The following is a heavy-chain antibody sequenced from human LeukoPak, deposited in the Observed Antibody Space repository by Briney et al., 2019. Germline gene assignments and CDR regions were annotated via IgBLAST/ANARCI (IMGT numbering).Heavy chain of an antibody. CDR2: IYYSGST. CDR1: GGSISSGDYY. D-gene: IGHD6-25*01. V-gene: IGHV4-30-4*01. CDR3: ARRLPPRIGFDP. Sequence: SETLSLTCTVSGGSISSGDYYWSWIRQPPGKGLEWIGYIYYSGSTYYNPSLKSRVTISVDTSKNQFSLKLSSVTAADTAVYYCARRLPPRIGFDPWGQGTLVTVSS. J-gene: IGHJ5*02.